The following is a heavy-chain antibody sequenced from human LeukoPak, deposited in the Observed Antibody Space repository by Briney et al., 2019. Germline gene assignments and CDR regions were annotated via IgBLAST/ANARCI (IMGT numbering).Heavy chain of an antibody. Sequence: GGSLRLSCAASGFTFSSYAMSWVRQAPGKGLEWVSAISGSGGSTYYADSVKGRFTISRDNSKNTLYLEMNSLRAEDTAIYYCAKMKGHPLPKYYMDVWGQGTTVTVSS. D-gene: IGHD1-26*01. CDR2: ISGSGGST. J-gene: IGHJ6*01. CDR1: GFTFSSYA. V-gene: IGHV3-23*01. CDR3: AKMKGHPLPKYYMDV.